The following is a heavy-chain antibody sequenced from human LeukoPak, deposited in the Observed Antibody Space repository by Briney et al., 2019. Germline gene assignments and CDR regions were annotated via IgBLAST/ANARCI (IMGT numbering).Heavy chain of an antibody. CDR3: ARSYYDFWSGYYYYGMDV. CDR2: INSAGIM. V-gene: IGHV3-48*04. J-gene: IGHJ6*02. CDR1: GFAFHTFI. Sequence: PGGSLRLSCVASGFAFHTFIMTWVRQAPGRGLEWVSYINSAGIMYYADSVKGRFTISRDNAKNSLYLQKNSLRAEDTAVYYCARSYYDFWSGYYYYGMDVWGQGTTVTVSS. D-gene: IGHD3-3*01.